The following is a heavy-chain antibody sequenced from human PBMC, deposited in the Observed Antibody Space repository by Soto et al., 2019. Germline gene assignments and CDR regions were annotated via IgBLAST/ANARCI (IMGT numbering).Heavy chain of an antibody. V-gene: IGHV6-1*01. D-gene: IGHD1-7*01. CDR1: GDSVSSYDAA. CDR3: AREGTTFYDRWKNAFDS. CDR2: TYYRSKWFH. J-gene: IGHJ3*01. Sequence: QAQLQESGPGLVTPSQTLSLTCAISGDSVSSYDAAWNWVRQSPSRGLEWLGRTYYRSKWFHNFATSVQNRLSINPDTSNKHFSLYLHSVTPDDTAVYFCAREGTTFYDRWKNAFDSWGRGALVTVSS.